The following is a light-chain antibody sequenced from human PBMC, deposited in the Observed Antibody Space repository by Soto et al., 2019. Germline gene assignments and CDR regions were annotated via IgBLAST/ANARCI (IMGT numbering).Light chain of an antibody. CDR2: EVT. Sequence: QSALTQPASVSGSPGQSITISCTGTRSDVGGYNYVSWYQHHPGKAPKLLIYEVTNRPAEVSNRFFGSKSGITASLTISGLQSEDEADYYCSSYTSGSTVIFGGGTKLTVL. V-gene: IGLV2-14*01. CDR3: SSYTSGSTVI. CDR1: RSDVGGYNY. J-gene: IGLJ2*01.